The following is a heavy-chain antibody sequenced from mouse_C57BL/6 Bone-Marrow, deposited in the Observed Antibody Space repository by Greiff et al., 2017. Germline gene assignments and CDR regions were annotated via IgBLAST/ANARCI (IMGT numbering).Heavy chain of an antibody. Sequence: EVKLEESGGGLVQPGGSMKLSCVASGFTFSNYWMNWVRQSPEKGLEWVAQIRLKSYNYATHYAESVKGRFTISRDDSKSSVYLQMNNLRAEDTGIYYCTGGYDYDDAMDYWGQGTSVTVSS. CDR2: IRLKSYNYAT. CDR1: GFTFSNYW. D-gene: IGHD2-4*01. V-gene: IGHV6-3*01. J-gene: IGHJ4*01. CDR3: TGGYDYDDAMDY.